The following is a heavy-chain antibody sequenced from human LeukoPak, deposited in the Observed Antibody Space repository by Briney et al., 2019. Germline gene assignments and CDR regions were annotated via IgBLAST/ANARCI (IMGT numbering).Heavy chain of an antibody. V-gene: IGHV4-34*01. D-gene: IGHD2-15*01. CDR3: AGGRGTRAQIVVVAAYYGNGWFDP. Sequence: SETLSLTCAVYGGSFSGYYWSWIRQPPGKGLEWIGEINHSGSTNYNPSLKSRVTISVDTSKNQFSLKLSSVTAADTAVYYCAGGRGTRAQIVVVAAYYGNGWFDPWGQGTLVTVSS. CDR2: INHSGST. J-gene: IGHJ5*02. CDR1: GGSFSGYY.